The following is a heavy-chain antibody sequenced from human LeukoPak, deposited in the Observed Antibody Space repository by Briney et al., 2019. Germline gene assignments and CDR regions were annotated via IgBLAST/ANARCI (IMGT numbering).Heavy chain of an antibody. J-gene: IGHJ6*02. CDR2: IIPIFGIA. V-gene: IGHV1-69*04. CDR3: ASVPSYCSSTSCYTSYYYYGMDV. D-gene: IGHD2-2*02. Sequence: ASVKVSCKASGGTFSSYAISWVRQAPGQGLEWMGRIIPIFGIANYAQKFQGRVTITADKSTSTAYMELSSLRSEDTAVYYRASVPSYCSSTSCYTSYYYYGMDVWGQGTTVTVSS. CDR1: GGTFSSYA.